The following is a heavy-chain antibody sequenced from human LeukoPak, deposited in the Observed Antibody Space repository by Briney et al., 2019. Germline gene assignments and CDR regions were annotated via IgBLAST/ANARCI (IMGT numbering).Heavy chain of an antibody. CDR1: GYSFTSYW. J-gene: IGHJ5*02. CDR2: IYPGDSDT. Sequence: GESLKISCKGSGYSFTSYWIGWVRQMPGKGLEWMGIIYPGDSDTRYSPSFQGQVTISADKSISTAYLQWSSLKASDTAMYYCARHGPHKRWLQFRPKSDWFDPWGQGTLVTVSS. D-gene: IGHD5-24*01. V-gene: IGHV5-51*01. CDR3: ARHGPHKRWLQFRPKSDWFDP.